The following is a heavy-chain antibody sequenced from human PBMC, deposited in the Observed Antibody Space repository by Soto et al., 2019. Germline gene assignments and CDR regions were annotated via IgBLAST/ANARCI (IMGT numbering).Heavy chain of an antibody. J-gene: IGHJ5*02. CDR3: ARVPRYCSSTSRYSPFDP. CDR1: GGSISSYY. CDR2: IYYSGST. V-gene: IGHV4-59*01. D-gene: IGHD2-2*02. Sequence: PSETLSLTCTVSGGSISSYYWSWIRQPPGKGLEWIGYIYYSGSTNYNPSLKSRVTISVDTSKNQFSLKLSSVTAADTAVYYCARVPRYCSSTSRYSPFDPWGQGTLVTVSS.